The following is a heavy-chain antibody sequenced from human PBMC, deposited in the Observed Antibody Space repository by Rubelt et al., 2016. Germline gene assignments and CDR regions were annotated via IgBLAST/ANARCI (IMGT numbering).Heavy chain of an antibody. J-gene: IGHJ4*02. Sequence: QVQLQQWGAGLLKPSETLSLTCAAYGGSFSGYYWSWIRQPPGKGLEWIGEINHSGSTNYNPSLKSRVTISVDTSKNQFSLKLSSVTAADTAVYYCARGRSVVAATLPDYWGQGTLVTVSS. CDR3: ARGRSVVAATLPDY. V-gene: IGHV4-34*01. D-gene: IGHD2-15*01. CDR1: GGSFSGYY. CDR2: INHSGST.